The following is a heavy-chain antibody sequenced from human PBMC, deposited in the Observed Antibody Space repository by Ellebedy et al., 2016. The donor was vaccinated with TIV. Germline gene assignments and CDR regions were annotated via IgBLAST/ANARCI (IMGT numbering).Heavy chain of an antibody. CDR2: IFPRDSDA. D-gene: IGHD2-2*01. CDR3: ARSHSSSRHRESYLDP. CDR1: GYSFTNHW. Sequence: GESLKISXQGSGYSFTNHWVAWVRQMPGKGLEWMGIIFPRDSDAIYNPSFQGQITMSVDKSVNTAYLQWNALKTWDTAIYYCARSHSSSRHRESYLDPWGQGTQVTVAS. V-gene: IGHV5-51*01. J-gene: IGHJ5*02.